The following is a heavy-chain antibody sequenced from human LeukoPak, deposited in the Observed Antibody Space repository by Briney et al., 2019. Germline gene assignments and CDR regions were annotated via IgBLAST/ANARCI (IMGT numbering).Heavy chain of an antibody. V-gene: IGHV3-33*06. CDR1: GFTFSSYG. J-gene: IGHJ4*02. CDR2: IWYDGSNK. CDR3: AKGNYDFWSGYYTPYIGEFDY. Sequence: GGSLRLSCAASGFTFSSYGMHWVRQAPGKGLEWVAVIWYDGSNKYYADSVKGRFTISRDNSKNTLYLQMNSLRAEDTAVYYCAKGNYDFWSGYYTPYIGEFDYWGQGTLVTVSS. D-gene: IGHD3-3*01.